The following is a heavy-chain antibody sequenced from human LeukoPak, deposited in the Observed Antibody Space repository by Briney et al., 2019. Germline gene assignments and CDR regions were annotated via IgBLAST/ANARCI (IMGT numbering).Heavy chain of an antibody. Sequence: SETLSLTCTVSGGSISSYYWSWIRQPPGKGLEWIGYIYYSGSTNYNPSLKSRVTISVDTSKNQFSLKLSSVTAADTAVYYCASYSGYGGGYNWFDPWGQGTLVTVSS. V-gene: IGHV4-59*12. J-gene: IGHJ5*02. CDR2: IYYSGST. D-gene: IGHD5-12*01. CDR1: GGSISSYY. CDR3: ASYSGYGGGYNWFDP.